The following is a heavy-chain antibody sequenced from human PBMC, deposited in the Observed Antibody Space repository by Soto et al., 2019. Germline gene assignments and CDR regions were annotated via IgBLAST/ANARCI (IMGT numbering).Heavy chain of an antibody. D-gene: IGHD1-26*01. CDR3: ARDDGTIYGMDV. CDR1: GGSISSSHW. CDR2: IYHSGST. V-gene: IGHV4-4*03. Sequence: PPHTLPLTPPASGGSISSSHWCSWVRQPPGKGLEWIGEIYHSGSTNYNPSLKSRVTISVDKSKNQFSLKLSSVTAADTAVYYCARDDGTIYGMDVWGQGTTVT. J-gene: IGHJ6*02.